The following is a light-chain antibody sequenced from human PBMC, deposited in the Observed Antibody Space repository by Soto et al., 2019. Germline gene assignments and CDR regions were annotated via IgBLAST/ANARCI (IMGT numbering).Light chain of an antibody. CDR2: GAS. V-gene: IGKV3-20*01. CDR3: QQYGSSPWT. J-gene: IGKJ1*01. CDR1: QSVSSSY. Sequence: EIVLTQSPGTLSLSPGERATLSCRASQSVSSSYLAWYQQKPGQAPRILLYGASSRATGIPDRFSGSGSGPDFTLTISRLEPEDCAVYYCQQYGSSPWTFGQGTKVEIK.